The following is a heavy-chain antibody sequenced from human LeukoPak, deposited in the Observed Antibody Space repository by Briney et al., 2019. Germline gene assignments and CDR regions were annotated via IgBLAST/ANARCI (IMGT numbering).Heavy chain of an antibody. CDR1: GFTFSNAW. Sequence: PGGSLRLSCAASGFTFSNAWMSWVRQAPGKGLEWVGRIKSKTDGGTTDYAATVKGRFTISRDDSKNTLYLQMNSLKTEDTAVYYCTTAVGSSGWYSGFDYWGQGTLVTVSS. V-gene: IGHV3-15*01. J-gene: IGHJ4*02. CDR3: TTAVGSSGWYSGFDY. CDR2: IKSKTDGGTT. D-gene: IGHD6-19*01.